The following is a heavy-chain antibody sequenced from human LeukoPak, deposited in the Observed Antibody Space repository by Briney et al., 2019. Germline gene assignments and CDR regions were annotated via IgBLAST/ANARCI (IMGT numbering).Heavy chain of an antibody. J-gene: IGHJ4*02. CDR1: GGSISNFY. CDR2: IYYSGST. D-gene: IGHD4-17*01. CDR3: ARGGPPTVTRFDY. V-gene: IGHV4-59*01. Sequence: PSETLSLTCTVAGGSISNFYWSWIRQPPGKGLEWIGYIYYSGSTNYNPSLKSRVTISVDTSKNQFSLKLTSVTAADTAVYYCARGGPPTVTRFDYSGQGTLVTVSS.